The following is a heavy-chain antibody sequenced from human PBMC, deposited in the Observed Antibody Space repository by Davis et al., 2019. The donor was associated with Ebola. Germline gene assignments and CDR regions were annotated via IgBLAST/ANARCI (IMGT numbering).Heavy chain of an antibody. Sequence: PGGSLRLPCAGSGFTFSTYAMTWVRQAPGKGLEWVSRISGSGGDPHYADSVKGRFTISRDNSKNTLYLQMNSLRAEDTAVFYCAKRATVKVAGANYYNAMDVWGKGTTVTVSS. CDR2: ISGSGGDP. CDR3: AKRATVKVAGANYYNAMDV. CDR1: GFTFSTYA. J-gene: IGHJ6*04. D-gene: IGHD6-19*01. V-gene: IGHV3-23*01.